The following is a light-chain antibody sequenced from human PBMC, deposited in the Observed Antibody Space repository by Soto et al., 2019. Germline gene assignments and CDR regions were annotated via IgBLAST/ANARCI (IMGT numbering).Light chain of an antibody. J-gene: IGLJ1*01. CDR2: LND. V-gene: IGLV1-44*01. CDR1: FSNIGDNA. Sequence: QSVLTQPPSLSATPGQRVNISCSGSFSNIGDNAVNWYQQPPGAAPKLLIYLNDQRSSGVPDRFSGSKSGTSAFLAISGLQSEDEADYYCAAWDDSLNALFGTGTKVTVL. CDR3: AAWDDSLNAL.